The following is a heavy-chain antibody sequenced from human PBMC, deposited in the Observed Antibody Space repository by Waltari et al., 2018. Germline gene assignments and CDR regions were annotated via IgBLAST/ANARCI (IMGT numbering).Heavy chain of an antibody. D-gene: IGHD2-2*01. CDR2: IYHSGST. CDR3: AREKIVVHRYYYGMDV. CDR1: GYSIRSGYY. Sequence: QVQLQESGPGLVKPSETLSLTCAVSGYSIRSGYYWGWIRQPPGKGLEWIGSIYHSGSTYYNPSLKSRVTISVDTSKNQFSLKLSSVTAADTAVYYCAREKIVVHRYYYGMDVWGQGTTVTVSS. J-gene: IGHJ6*02. V-gene: IGHV4-38-2*02.